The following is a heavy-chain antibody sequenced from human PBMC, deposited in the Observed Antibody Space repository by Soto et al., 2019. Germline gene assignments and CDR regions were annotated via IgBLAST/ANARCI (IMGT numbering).Heavy chain of an antibody. Sequence: SETLSLTCSVSGGSISSGGYYWSWIRQLPGKDLEWIGYIYHSGNTYYNSSLKSRLTISVDTSKNQFSLKLTSMTAADTAVYYCARVGISSSDAFDIWGQGTMVTVSS. V-gene: IGHV4-31*02. J-gene: IGHJ3*02. CDR3: ARVGISSSDAFDI. CDR2: IYHSGNT. CDR1: GGSISSGGYY. D-gene: IGHD6-6*01.